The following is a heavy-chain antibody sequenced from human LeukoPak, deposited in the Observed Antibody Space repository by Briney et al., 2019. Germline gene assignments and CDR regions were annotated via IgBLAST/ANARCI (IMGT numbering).Heavy chain of an antibody. V-gene: IGHV3-23*01. D-gene: IGHD6-6*01. CDR3: ARGGAARLHFQN. Sequence: GGSLRLSCAASRFTFNCYAMSWVRQAHGKGLERVSVIGGSNGITFYVGSVKGRFTISRDNSKDTLYLQMNSLRAEDTAVYYCARGGAARLHFQNWGQGTLVTVSS. CDR2: IGGSNGIT. CDR1: RFTFNCYA. J-gene: IGHJ1*01.